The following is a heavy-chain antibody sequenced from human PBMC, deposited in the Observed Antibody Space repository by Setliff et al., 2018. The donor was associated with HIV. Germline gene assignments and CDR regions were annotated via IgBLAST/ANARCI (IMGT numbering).Heavy chain of an antibody. CDR3: TRDTGYILSGYRPHWYFDL. D-gene: IGHD3-9*01. J-gene: IGHJ2*01. V-gene: IGHV4-61*02. Sequence: PSETLSLTCTFSGDSISSGNYYWSWIRQPAGKGLEWIGRIYSTGSTNYNPSLKSRVTISSDTSKNLFSLKLTTVTAEDAAVYYCTRDTGYILSGYRPHWYFDLWGRGTLVTSPQ. CDR1: GDSISSGNYY. CDR2: IYSTGST.